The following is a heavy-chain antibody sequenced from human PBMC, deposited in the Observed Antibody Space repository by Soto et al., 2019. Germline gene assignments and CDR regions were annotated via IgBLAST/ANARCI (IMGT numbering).Heavy chain of an antibody. CDR1: GASVSSGGYY. D-gene: IGHD3-22*01. CDR2: IYYSGST. Sequence: PSDTLSLTCTVSGASVSSGGYYWSWIRQHPGKGLEWIGYIYYSGSTYYNPSLKSRVTISVDTSKNQFSLKLSSVTAADTAVYYCATDGDYYDSSGYPFDYWGQGTLATVSS. J-gene: IGHJ4*02. CDR3: ATDGDYYDSSGYPFDY. V-gene: IGHV4-31*03.